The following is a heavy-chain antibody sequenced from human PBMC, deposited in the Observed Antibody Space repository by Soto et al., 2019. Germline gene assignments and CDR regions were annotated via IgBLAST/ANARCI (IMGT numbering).Heavy chain of an antibody. D-gene: IGHD2-15*01. CDR1: GGTFSSYT. V-gene: IGHV1-69*02. J-gene: IGHJ6*02. CDR2: IIPILGIA. CDR3: AAGYPESASYYYYYGMDV. Sequence: GASVKVSCKASGGTFSSYTISWVRQAPGQGLEWMGRIIPILGIANYAQKFQERVTITRDMSTSTAYMELSSLRSEDTAVYYFAAGYPESASYYYYYGMDVWGQGTTVTVSS.